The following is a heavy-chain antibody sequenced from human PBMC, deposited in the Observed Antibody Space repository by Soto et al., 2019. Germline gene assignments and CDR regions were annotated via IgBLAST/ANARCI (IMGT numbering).Heavy chain of an antibody. CDR2: ISYDGSNK. J-gene: IGHJ4*02. Sequence: GGSLRLSCAASGFTFSSYAMHWVRQAPGKGLEWVAVISYDGSNKYYADSVKSRFTISRDNSKNTLYLQMNSLRAEDTAVYYCARDQDRQQLVLLGLTFDYWGQGTLVTVSS. CDR1: GFTFSSYA. CDR3: ARDQDRQQLVLLGLTFDY. D-gene: IGHD6-13*01. V-gene: IGHV3-30-3*01.